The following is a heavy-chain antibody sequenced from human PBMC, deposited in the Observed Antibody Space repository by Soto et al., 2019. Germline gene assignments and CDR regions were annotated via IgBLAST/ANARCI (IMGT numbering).Heavy chain of an antibody. CDR2: IIPIFGTA. Sequence: SVKVSCKASGGTFSSYAISWVRQAPGQGLEWMGGIIPIFGTANYAQKFQGRVTITADKSTSTAYMELSSLRSEDTAVYYCARDHGCSSTSCSTGWGQGTLVTVSS. CDR1: GGTFSSYA. D-gene: IGHD2-2*01. CDR3: ARDHGCSSTSCSTG. J-gene: IGHJ4*02. V-gene: IGHV1-69*06.